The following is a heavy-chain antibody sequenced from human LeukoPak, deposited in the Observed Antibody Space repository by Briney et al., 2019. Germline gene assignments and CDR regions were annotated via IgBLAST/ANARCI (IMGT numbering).Heavy chain of an antibody. D-gene: IGHD1-26*01. Sequence: PGGSLRLSCEASGFTFSYYGMHWVRQAPGKGLEWLAVISDGVAVISSGASDKFYADSVKGRFSISRDNFKNTLYLQMDSLRPEDTAIYYCAGGWPLGYDVLDIWGQGTVVTVSS. CDR3: AGGWPLGYDVLDI. CDR1: GFTFSYYG. CDR2: ISSGASDK. V-gene: IGHV3-30*19. J-gene: IGHJ3*02.